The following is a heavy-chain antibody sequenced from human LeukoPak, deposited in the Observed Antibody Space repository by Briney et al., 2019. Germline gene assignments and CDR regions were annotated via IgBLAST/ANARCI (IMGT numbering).Heavy chain of an antibody. CDR1: GYTFSSYG. V-gene: IGHV1-18*01. J-gene: IGHJ4*02. CDR2: ISAYNGDT. Sequence: ASVKVSCKVSGYTFSSYGISWVRQAPGQGLEWMGWISAYNGDTNYAQELQGRVTMTTDTSTSTAYMELRSLTSDDTAVYYCARGWLAPFVYWGQGTLVTVSS. CDR3: ARGWLAPFVY. D-gene: IGHD3-9*01.